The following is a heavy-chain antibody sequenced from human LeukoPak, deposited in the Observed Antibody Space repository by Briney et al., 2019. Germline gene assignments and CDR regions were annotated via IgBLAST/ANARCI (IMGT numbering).Heavy chain of an antibody. CDR1: GGSISSYY. D-gene: IGHD3-22*01. J-gene: IGHJ4*02. V-gene: IGHV4-59*01. Sequence: PSETLSLTCTVFGGSISSYYWSWIRQPPGKGLEWIGYIYYSGSTNYNPSLKSRVTISVDTSKNQFSLKLSSVTAADTAVYYCARVSPYYYDSSGYYDYWGQGTLVTVSS. CDR2: IYYSGST. CDR3: ARVSPYYYDSSGYYDY.